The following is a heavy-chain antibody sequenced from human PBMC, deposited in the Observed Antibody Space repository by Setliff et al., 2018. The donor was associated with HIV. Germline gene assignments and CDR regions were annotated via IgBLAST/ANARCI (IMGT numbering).Heavy chain of an antibody. CDR1: GDTFTSFA. V-gene: IGHV1-69*06. CDR3: ARGIAATLDY. J-gene: IGHJ4*02. D-gene: IGHD6-13*01. CDR2: IIPVFGTA. Sequence: ASVKVSCKGPGDTFTSFAINWVRQAPGQGLEWLGRIIPVFGTANYAQKFQARVTITVDKSTNTAYMALSSLRHDDTAIYYCARGIAATLDYWGQGTLVTVSS.